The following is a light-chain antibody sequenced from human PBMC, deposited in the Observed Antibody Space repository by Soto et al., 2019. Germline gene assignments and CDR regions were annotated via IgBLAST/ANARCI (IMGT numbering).Light chain of an antibody. V-gene: IGLV1-40*01. Sequence: QSVLTQPPSVSGAPGQRVTISCTGSRANIGAGYDVHWYQQLPGTAPNLLIYGNSNRPSGVADRFSGSKSGTSASLAITGLQAEDEADYYGQSYDSSLSGYVVFGGGTKLTVL. J-gene: IGLJ2*01. CDR1: RANIGAGYD. CDR2: GNS. CDR3: QSYDSSLSGYVV.